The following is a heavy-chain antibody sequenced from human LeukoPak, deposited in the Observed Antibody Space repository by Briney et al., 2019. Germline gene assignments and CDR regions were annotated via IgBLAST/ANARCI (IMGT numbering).Heavy chain of an antibody. Sequence: ASVKVSCKASGYTFTGYYMHWVRQAPGQGLEWMGGIIPIFGTANYAQKLQGRVTITADESTSTAYMELSSLRSEDTAVYYCARGYSYGSRWGQGTLVTVSS. CDR1: GYTFTGYY. D-gene: IGHD5-18*01. CDR2: IIPIFGTA. CDR3: ARGYSYGSR. V-gene: IGHV1-69*13. J-gene: IGHJ4*02.